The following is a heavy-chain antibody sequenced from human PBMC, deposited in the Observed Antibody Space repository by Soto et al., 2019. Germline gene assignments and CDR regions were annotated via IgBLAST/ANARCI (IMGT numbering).Heavy chain of an antibody. J-gene: IGHJ6*02. D-gene: IGHD3-22*01. CDR2: IYSGGST. CDR1: GFTVSSNY. Sequence: EVQLVESGGGLVQPGGSLRLSCAASGFTVSSNYMSWVRQAPGKGLEWVSVIYSGGSTYYADSVKGRFTISRDNSKNTLYLQMNSLRDEDTAVYYCATDRFYYYGMDVWGQGTTVTVSS. V-gene: IGHV3-66*01. CDR3: ATDRFYYYGMDV.